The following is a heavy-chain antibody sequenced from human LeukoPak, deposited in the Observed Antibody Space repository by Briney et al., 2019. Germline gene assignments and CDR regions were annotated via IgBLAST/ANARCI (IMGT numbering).Heavy chain of an antibody. Sequence: ASVKVSCKASGYTFTSYGISWVRQAPGQGLEWMGWINPNSGGTNYAQKFQGRVTMTRDTSISTAYMELSRLRSDDTAVYYCARAHYYDSSGYYYVSEYFQHWGQGTLVTVSS. CDR2: INPNSGGT. CDR1: GYTFTSYG. D-gene: IGHD3-22*01. V-gene: IGHV1-2*02. J-gene: IGHJ1*01. CDR3: ARAHYYDSSGYYYVSEYFQH.